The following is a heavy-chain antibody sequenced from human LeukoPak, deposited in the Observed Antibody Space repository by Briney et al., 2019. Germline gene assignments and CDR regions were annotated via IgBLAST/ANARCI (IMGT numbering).Heavy chain of an antibody. CDR2: IYSGGST. V-gene: IGHV3-66*01. J-gene: IGHJ4*02. CDR3: ARGPSWLVSY. D-gene: IGHD6-19*01. Sequence: GVSLRLSCSASGFTVSSNYMSWVRQAPGKGLEWVSVIYSGGSTYYADSVKGRFTISRDNSKNTLYLQMNSLRAEDTAVYYCARGPSWLVSYWGQGTLVTVSS. CDR1: GFTVSSNY.